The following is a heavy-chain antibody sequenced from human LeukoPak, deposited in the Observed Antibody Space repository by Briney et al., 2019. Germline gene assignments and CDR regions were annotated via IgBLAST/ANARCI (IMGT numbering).Heavy chain of an antibody. Sequence: SETLSLTCTVSGGSISTYYWSWIRQSPGKGLEWIGYMSYSGNSNYSPSLESRVTVSVDTSKSQFSLKLPSVTAADTAVYYCARNGGGWSFDYWGQGTLVNVSS. CDR3: ARNGGGWSFDY. V-gene: IGHV4-59*08. D-gene: IGHD6-19*01. CDR2: MSYSGNS. J-gene: IGHJ4*02. CDR1: GGSISTYY.